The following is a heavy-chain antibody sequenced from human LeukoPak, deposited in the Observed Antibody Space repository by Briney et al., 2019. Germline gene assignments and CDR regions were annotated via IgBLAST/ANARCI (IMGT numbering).Heavy chain of an antibody. V-gene: IGHV1-2*02. CDR2: INPSSGGT. D-gene: IGHD1-26*01. CDR3: TGHVGAEVWFDP. J-gene: IGHJ5*02. Sequence: ASVKVSCKASGYTFTDYYMHWVRLAPGQGLEWMGWINPSSGGTNYAQKFQGRVTMTRDTSISTAYMELSRLTFDDTAVYYCTGHVGAEVWFDPWGQGTLVTVSS. CDR1: GYTFTDYY.